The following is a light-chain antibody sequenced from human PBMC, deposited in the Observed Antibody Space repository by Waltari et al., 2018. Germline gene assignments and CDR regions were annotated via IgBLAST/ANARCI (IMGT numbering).Light chain of an antibody. Sequence: QSALTQPASVSGSPGQSIAISCTGTSSDVGAYDYVSWYQQHPGKAPKLIIFDVNLRPSGVSNRFSSSKSGNTASLTISGLQPEDEADYYCSSYLSTNTEVFGGGTKVTVL. CDR3: SSYLSTNTEV. J-gene: IGLJ2*01. CDR1: SSDVGAYDY. CDR2: DVN. V-gene: IGLV2-14*03.